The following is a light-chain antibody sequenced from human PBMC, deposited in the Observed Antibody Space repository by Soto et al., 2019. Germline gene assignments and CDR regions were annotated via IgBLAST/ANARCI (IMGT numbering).Light chain of an antibody. CDR3: SSFTSSNTWV. Sequence: QSVLAQPASVSGSPGQSITISCTGSSTDVAGYNYVSWYQQHPGRAPKLMIYEVSNRPSGVSNRFSASKSGDTASLTIFGLQAEDEADYYCSSFTSSNTWVFGGGTKVTDL. J-gene: IGLJ3*02. V-gene: IGLV2-14*01. CDR1: STDVAGYNY. CDR2: EVS.